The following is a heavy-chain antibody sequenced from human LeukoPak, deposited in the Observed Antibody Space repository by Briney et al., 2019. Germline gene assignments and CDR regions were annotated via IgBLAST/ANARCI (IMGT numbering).Heavy chain of an antibody. CDR3: ARRSDGAFDI. Sequence: GQSLKISCKGSGYSFTRYWIGWVRQMPGKGLGWMGVIYPGDSDTRYSPSFQGQVTISADKSINTVYLQWSSLKASDTAMYYCARRSDGAFDIWGQGTMVTVSS. J-gene: IGHJ3*02. CDR1: GYSFTRYW. CDR2: IYPGDSDT. V-gene: IGHV5-51*01.